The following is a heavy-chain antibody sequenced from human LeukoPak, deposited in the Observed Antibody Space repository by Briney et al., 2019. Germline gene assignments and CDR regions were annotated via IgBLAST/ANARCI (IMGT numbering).Heavy chain of an antibody. CDR1: GFTFDDYA. Sequence: GGSLRLSCAASGFTFDDYAMHWVRQAPGKGLEWVSGISWNSGSIGYADSVKGRFTISRDNAKNSLYLQMNSLRAEDTAVYYCAKGAGNTARDDFDYWGQGSLVTVSS. CDR2: ISWNSGSI. CDR3: AKGAGNTARDDFDY. V-gene: IGHV3-9*01. J-gene: IGHJ4*02. D-gene: IGHD5-18*01.